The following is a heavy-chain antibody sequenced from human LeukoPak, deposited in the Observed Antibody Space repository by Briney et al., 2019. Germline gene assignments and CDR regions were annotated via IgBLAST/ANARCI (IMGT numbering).Heavy chain of an antibody. CDR3: ARPDCRGSGCHLLTY. CDR1: GYSFTSYW. D-gene: IGHD3-10*01. CDR2: IDPADSNA. V-gene: IGHV5-10-1*01. J-gene: IGHJ4*02. Sequence: GESLKISCKGSGYSFTSYWISWVRQMPGKGLEWMGRIDPADSNANYSPSFQGRVTLSVDKSTTTAYLQWSSLEAADSAIYYCARPDCRGSGCHLLTYWGPGTLVTDSS.